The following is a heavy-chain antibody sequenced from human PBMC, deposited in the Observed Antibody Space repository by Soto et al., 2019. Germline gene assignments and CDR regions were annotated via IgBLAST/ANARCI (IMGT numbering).Heavy chain of an antibody. D-gene: IGHD3-10*01. Sequence: EVQLVESGGGLVQPGGSLRLSCATSGFAFSDYWMNWVRQVPGKGLEWVANIKQDGSEIHYVDSVRGRFTISRDNAKKSLHLQMNSLRAEATALYYCVRSSGWTGDYWGQGILVTVSS. CDR3: VRSSGWTGDY. J-gene: IGHJ4*02. V-gene: IGHV3-7*04. CDR2: IKQDGSEI. CDR1: GFAFSDYW.